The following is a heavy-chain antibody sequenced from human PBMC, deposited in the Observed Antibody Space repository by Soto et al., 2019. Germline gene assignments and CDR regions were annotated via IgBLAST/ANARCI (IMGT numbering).Heavy chain of an antibody. CDR3: AKDAGRDYGDYGQAEYFQH. CDR1: GFTFSSYA. D-gene: IGHD4-17*01. V-gene: IGHV3-23*01. Sequence: GGSLRLSCAASGFTFSSYAMSWGRQAPGKGLEWVSAISGSGGSTYYADSVKGRFTISRDNSKNTLYLQMNSLRAEDTAVYYCAKDAGRDYGDYGQAEYFQHWGQGTLFTVSS. CDR2: ISGSGGST. J-gene: IGHJ1*01.